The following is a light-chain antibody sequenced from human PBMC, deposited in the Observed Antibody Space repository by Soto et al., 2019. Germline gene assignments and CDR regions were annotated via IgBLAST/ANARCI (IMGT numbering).Light chain of an antibody. V-gene: IGLV2-23*02. Sequence: QSVLTPPASVSGSPGQAITISCTGTSSEVGSYNLVSWYQQHPGKAPKLMIYEVSKRPSGVSNRFSGSKSGNTASLTISGLQAEDEADYYCCSYAGSSTFVFGTGTKVTVL. CDR1: SSEVGSYNL. CDR2: EVS. CDR3: CSYAGSSTFV. J-gene: IGLJ1*01.